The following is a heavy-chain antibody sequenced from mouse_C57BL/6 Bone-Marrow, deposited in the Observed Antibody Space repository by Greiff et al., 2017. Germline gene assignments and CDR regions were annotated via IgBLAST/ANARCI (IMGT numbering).Heavy chain of an antibody. V-gene: IGHV1-19*01. J-gene: IGHJ3*01. Sequence: VQLQQSGPVLVKPGASVTMSCKASGFTFTDYYMNWVKQSHGKSLEWIGVINPYNGGTSYNSKIKGKATVTVDKSSSTAYMELTRLTSEDSSVYYCTRRAYYDGSSYPFAYWGQGTLVTVSA. D-gene: IGHD1-1*01. CDR2: INPYNGGT. CDR3: TRRAYYDGSSYPFAY. CDR1: GFTFTDYY.